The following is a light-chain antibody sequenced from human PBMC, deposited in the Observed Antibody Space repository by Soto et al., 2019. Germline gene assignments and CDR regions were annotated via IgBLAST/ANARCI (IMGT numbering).Light chain of an antibody. J-gene: IGKJ5*01. CDR2: KVS. V-gene: IGKV2-30*02. CDR1: QSLVHSDGIAY. Sequence: DGVMTQSPFSLPVTLGQPASISCRSNQSLVHSDGIAYFSWFQQRPGRSPRRLIYKVSNRDSGVPARFSGSGSGTDFALKISRVEAEDVGVYYCMQGTHWPITFGQGTRLEIK. CDR3: MQGTHWPIT.